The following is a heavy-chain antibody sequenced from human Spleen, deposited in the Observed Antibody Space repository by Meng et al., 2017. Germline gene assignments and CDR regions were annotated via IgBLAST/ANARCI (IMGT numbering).Heavy chain of an antibody. V-gene: IGHV3-15*01. D-gene: IGHD6-13*01. CDR2: IKSNSDGGTT. CDR1: GFYFGNAW. J-gene: IGHJ4*02. CDR3: ATGAAAADH. Sequence: VPVGESGGGLVNPGGSLRLACAASGFYFGNAWMSWVRQAPGKGPEWVGRIKSNSDGGTTDYAAPVKGRFTISRDDSKNTLYLQMNSLITEDTAVYFCATGAAAADHWGQGTLVTVSS.